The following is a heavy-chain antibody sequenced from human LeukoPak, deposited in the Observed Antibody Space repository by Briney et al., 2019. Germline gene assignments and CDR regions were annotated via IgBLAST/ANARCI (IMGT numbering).Heavy chain of an antibody. Sequence: PGGSLRLSCAASGFTFSSYWMHWVRQAPGKGLVWVSRINSDGSSTSYADSVKRRFTISRDNAKNTLYLQMNSLRADDTAVYYCARVWGSGIIDYWGQGTLVTVSS. J-gene: IGHJ4*02. D-gene: IGHD6-19*01. CDR3: ARVWGSGIIDY. V-gene: IGHV3-74*01. CDR2: INSDGSST. CDR1: GFTFSSYW.